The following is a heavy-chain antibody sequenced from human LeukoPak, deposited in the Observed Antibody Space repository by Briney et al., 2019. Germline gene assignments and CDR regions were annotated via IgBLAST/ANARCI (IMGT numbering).Heavy chain of an antibody. V-gene: IGHV3-23*01. CDR1: GFTFSNHG. CDR3: ARDLAWGAFDY. D-gene: IGHD7-27*01. CDR2: VSPPGGGT. Sequence: TGGSLRLSCAASGFTFSNHGMNWVRQAPGKGLEWLSGVSPPGGGTYYADSVKGRCTISRDDSKNTLSLQMNSLRVEDTAVYYCARDLAWGAFDYWGQGTLVTVSS. J-gene: IGHJ4*02.